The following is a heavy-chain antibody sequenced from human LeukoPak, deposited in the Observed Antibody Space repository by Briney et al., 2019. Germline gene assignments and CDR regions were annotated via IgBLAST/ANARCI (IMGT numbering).Heavy chain of an antibody. J-gene: IGHJ4*02. CDR2: IKSKVDGGTA. Sequence: PGGSLRLSCAASGFTFRSAWMSWVRQAPGRGLEWVGRIKSKVDGGTADYAAAVEGRFTISRDDSENTLSLQMSSLKTDDTAVYYCTRDREVAGPDSWGQGTLVTVSS. CDR3: TRDREVAGPDS. D-gene: IGHD6-19*01. CDR1: GFTFRSAW. V-gene: IGHV3-15*01.